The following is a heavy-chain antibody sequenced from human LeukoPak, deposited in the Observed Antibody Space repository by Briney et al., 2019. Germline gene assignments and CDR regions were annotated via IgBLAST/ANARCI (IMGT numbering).Heavy chain of an antibody. Sequence: SQTLSLTCTVSGGSISSGDYYWSWIRQSPGKGLEWIGYIYYSGSTYYNPSLKSRNIISADTSRNQFSPNLSSVTAADTAVYYSARSLGRGYYYYMDVWGKGTTVTVSS. CDR3: ARSLGRGYYYYMDV. CDR1: GGSISSGDYY. D-gene: IGHD7-27*01. V-gene: IGHV4-30-4*08. CDR2: IYYSGST. J-gene: IGHJ6*03.